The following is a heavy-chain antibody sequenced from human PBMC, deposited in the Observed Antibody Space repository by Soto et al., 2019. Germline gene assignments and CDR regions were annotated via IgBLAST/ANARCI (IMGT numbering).Heavy chain of an antibody. D-gene: IGHD2-15*01. CDR3: ASGLVGYRSGDSCYAYWFDP. CDR2: ITGSGDAT. CDR1: GFTFSRFA. J-gene: IGHJ5*02. Sequence: EVQLLESGGDLVHPGGSLRLSCSASGFTFSRFAMSWVRLTPGKGLEWVSAITGSGDATFYADSVKGRFTISRDNSSNTLYLQMNSLRAEDTALYCSASGLVGYRSGDSCYAYWFDPRGQGTLVTVSS. V-gene: IGHV3-23*01.